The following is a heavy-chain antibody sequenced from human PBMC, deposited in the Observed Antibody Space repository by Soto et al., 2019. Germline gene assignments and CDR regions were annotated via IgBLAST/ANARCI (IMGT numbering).Heavy chain of an antibody. Sequence: GGSLILSCAASGFPFSGYDMTWVLQAPGKGLEWVSYISYTGRDTFYGESVKGRFAISRDNAKNSVYLQMNSLRAEDTAVDVCARLSPYRRDFWGQGPLVTVTS. D-gene: IGHD3-16*02. J-gene: IGHJ4*02. CDR2: ISYTGRDT. V-gene: IGHV3-11*01. CDR1: GFPFSGYD. CDR3: ARLSPYRRDF.